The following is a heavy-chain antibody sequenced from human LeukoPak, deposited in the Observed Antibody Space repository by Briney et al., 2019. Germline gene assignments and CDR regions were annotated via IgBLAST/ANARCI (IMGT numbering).Heavy chain of an antibody. CDR1: GYTFSGYY. D-gene: IGHD1-7*01. Sequence: ASVKVSCKASGYTFSGYYMNWLRQAPGQGPEWMGWINPNSGVTNYAQKFQDRVTMTRDTSISTAYTELSRLTSDDTAVYYCARDEFESTNYHFDYWGQGTLVTVSS. CDR2: INPNSGVT. V-gene: IGHV1-2*02. J-gene: IGHJ4*02. CDR3: ARDEFESTNYHFDY.